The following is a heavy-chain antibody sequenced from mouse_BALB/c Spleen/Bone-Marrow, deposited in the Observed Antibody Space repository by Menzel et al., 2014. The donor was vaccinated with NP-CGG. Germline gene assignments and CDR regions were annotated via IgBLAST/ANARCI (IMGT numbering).Heavy chain of an antibody. CDR2: INPSTGYT. CDR1: GYTFTSYW. V-gene: IGHV1-7*01. CDR3: ARGNPLYAMDY. J-gene: IGHJ4*01. Sequence: QVQLQQPGAELAKPGASVKMSCKASGYTFTSYWMHWVKQRPGQGLEWIGYINPSTGYTDYNQKFNDKATLTADKSSSTAYMQLSSLTSKDSAVYYCARGNPLYAMDYWGQGTPVTVSS. D-gene: IGHD2-1*01.